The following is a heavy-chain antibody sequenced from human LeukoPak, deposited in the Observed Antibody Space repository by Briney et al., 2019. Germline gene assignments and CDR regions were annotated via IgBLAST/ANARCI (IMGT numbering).Heavy chain of an antibody. J-gene: IGHJ5*02. V-gene: IGHV1-69*13. CDR2: IIPIFGTA. CDR3: ARGATKGWFGEGNWLDP. CDR1: GGTFSSYA. D-gene: IGHD3-10*01. Sequence: ASVKVSCKASGGTFSSYAISWVRQAPGQGLEWMGGIIPIFGTANYAQKFQGRVTITADESTSTAYMELSSLRSEDTAVYYCARGATKGWFGEGNWLDPWGQGTLVTVSS.